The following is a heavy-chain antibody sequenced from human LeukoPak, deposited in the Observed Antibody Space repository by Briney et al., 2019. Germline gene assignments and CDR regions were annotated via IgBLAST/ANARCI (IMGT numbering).Heavy chain of an antibody. CDR1: GGSLRSYH. D-gene: IGHD1-26*01. CDR3: ARILSGSYRLMLFDI. V-gene: IGHV4-59*01. Sequence: SETLSLPCTLSGGSLRSYHWSWIRQPPGKGLEWIGYIYYSGSTNYNPSLKSRVSISVDTSKNHFSLKLSSATATDTPVYIFARILSGSYRLMLFDIWGQGTMVTVSS. J-gene: IGHJ3*02. CDR2: IYYSGST.